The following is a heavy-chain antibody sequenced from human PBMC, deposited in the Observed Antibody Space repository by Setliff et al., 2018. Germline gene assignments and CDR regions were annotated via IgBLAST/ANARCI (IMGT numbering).Heavy chain of an antibody. J-gene: IGHJ4*02. CDR1: GYTFTSYY. Sequence: ASVKVSCKASGYTFTSYYMHWVRQAPGQGPEWMGIINPSGGSTSYAQKFQGRVTMTRDTSTSTVYMELSSLRSEDTAVYYCARDTGREYYYDSSGYQDYWGQGTLVTVSS. V-gene: IGHV1-46*01. CDR3: ARDTGREYYYDSSGYQDY. CDR2: INPSGGST. D-gene: IGHD3-22*01.